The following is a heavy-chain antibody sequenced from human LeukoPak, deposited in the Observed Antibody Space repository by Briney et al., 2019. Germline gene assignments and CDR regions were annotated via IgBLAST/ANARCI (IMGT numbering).Heavy chain of an antibody. CDR3: ARDPRHRIAVRPVWFDP. CDR1: GYTFTSYG. CDR2: ITAYNGNT. J-gene: IGHJ5*02. Sequence: GASVKVSCKASGYTFTSYGISWVRQAPGQGLEWMGWITAYNGNTNYAQKLQGRVTMTTDTSTSTAYMELRSLRSDDTAVYYCARDPRHRIAVRPVWFDPWGQGTLVTVSS. D-gene: IGHD6-6*01. V-gene: IGHV1-18*01.